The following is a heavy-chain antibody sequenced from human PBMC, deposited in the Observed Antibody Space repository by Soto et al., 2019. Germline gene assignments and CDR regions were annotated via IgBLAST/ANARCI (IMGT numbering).Heavy chain of an antibody. CDR3: ARGLLAYCGGDCFPFDS. CDR2: INHSGST. CDR1: GGSFSGYY. D-gene: IGHD2-21*02. V-gene: IGHV4-34*01. J-gene: IGHJ4*02. Sequence: SETLSLTCAVYGGSFSGYYWSWIRQPPGKGLEWIGEINHSGSTNYNPSLKSRVTISVDTSKNQFSLKVDSVTAADTAVYYCARGLLAYCGGDCFPFDSWGQGIMVT.